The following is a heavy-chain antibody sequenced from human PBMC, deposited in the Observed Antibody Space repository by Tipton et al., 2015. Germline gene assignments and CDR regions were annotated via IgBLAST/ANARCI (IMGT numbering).Heavy chain of an antibody. CDR3: ARDQAGGGAEGYFGMDV. Sequence: LRLSCTVSGGSISSFYWSWIRQPPGKGLEWIGYIYYTGSTIYNPSLKSRVTISVDTSDNQFSLKLNSVTAADTAVYYCARDQAGGGAEGYFGMDVWGQGTTVTVSS. V-gene: IGHV4-59*01. CDR1: GGSISSFY. J-gene: IGHJ6*02. D-gene: IGHD2-21*01. CDR2: IYYTGST.